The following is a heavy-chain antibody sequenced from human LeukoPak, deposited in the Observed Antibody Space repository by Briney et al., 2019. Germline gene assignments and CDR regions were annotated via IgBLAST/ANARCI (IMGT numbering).Heavy chain of an antibody. CDR2: INPNSGGT. V-gene: IGHV1-2*02. J-gene: IGHJ6*03. D-gene: IGHD1-1*01. CDR3: ARDQGDAGSRVKRDGHYMDV. CDR1: GYTFTGYY. Sequence: ASVKVSCKASGYTFTGYYMHWVRQAPGQGLEWMGWINPNSGGTNYAQKFQGRVTMTRDTSISTAYMELSRLRSDDTAVYYCARDQGDAGSRVKRDGHYMDVWGKGTTVTVSS.